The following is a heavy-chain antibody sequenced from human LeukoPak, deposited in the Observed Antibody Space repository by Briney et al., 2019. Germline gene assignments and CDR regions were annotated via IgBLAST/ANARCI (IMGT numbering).Heavy chain of an antibody. CDR3: ARPPRLHY. V-gene: IGHV4-59*08. Sequence: SETLSLTCTVSGGSVSNYYYSWIRQPPGKGLEWIGDLFYSASTNYNTYHISRVTISIDPSKNQFSLELSSVTAADSAVYYCARPPRLHYWGQ. CDR2: LFYSAST. J-gene: IGHJ4*02. CDR1: GGSVSNYY.